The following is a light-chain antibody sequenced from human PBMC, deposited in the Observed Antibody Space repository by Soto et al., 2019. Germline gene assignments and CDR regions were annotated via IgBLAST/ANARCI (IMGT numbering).Light chain of an antibody. Sequence: QSALTQPASVSGSPGQSITISCTGTSSDVGAYNYVSWYQQHPGKAPKLMIYDVSNRPSGVSNRFSGSKSGNMASLTISGLQAEDEADYYCSSYTSSNTLVFGGGTKVTVL. CDR3: SSYTSSNTLV. CDR2: DVS. V-gene: IGLV2-14*03. J-gene: IGLJ3*02. CDR1: SSDVGAYNY.